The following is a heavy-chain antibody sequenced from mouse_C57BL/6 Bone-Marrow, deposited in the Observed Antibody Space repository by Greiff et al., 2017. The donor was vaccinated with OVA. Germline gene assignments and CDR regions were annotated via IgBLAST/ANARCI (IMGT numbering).Heavy chain of an antibody. CDR3: AKLGRDY. D-gene: IGHD4-1*01. CDR2: IDPSDSYT. CDR1: GYTFTSYW. Sequence: QVQLKQPGAELVKPGASVKLSCKASGYTFTSYWMHWVKQRPGRGLEWIGVIDPSDSYTNYNQKFKGKATLTVDTSSSTAYMQLSSLTSEDSAVYYCAKLGRDYWGQGTTLTVSS. V-gene: IGHV1-69*02. J-gene: IGHJ2*01.